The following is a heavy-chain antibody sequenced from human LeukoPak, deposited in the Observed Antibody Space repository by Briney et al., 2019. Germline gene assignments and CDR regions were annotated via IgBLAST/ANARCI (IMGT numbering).Heavy chain of an antibody. CDR3: AREGYNLGTDF. J-gene: IGHJ4*02. Sequence: PSETLSLTCSVSGGSISTYLWSWIRQPAGKGLEWIGHISASGTTNYNASLKSRVTMSADTSKNQFSLRLNSVTAADTAVYYCAREGYNLGTDFWGQETLVTVSS. CDR2: ISASGTT. D-gene: IGHD5-18*01. V-gene: IGHV4-4*07. CDR1: GGSISTYL.